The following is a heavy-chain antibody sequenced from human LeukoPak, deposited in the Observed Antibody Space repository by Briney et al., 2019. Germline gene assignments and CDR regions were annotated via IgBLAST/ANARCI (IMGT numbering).Heavy chain of an antibody. CDR3: AKDSYTDTAMAPSAY. D-gene: IGHD5-18*01. J-gene: IGHJ4*02. CDR1: GFTFSSYG. Sequence: GGSLRLSCAASGFTFSSYGMHWVRQAPGKGLEWVAFIRYDGSNKYYADSVKGRFTISRDNSKNTLYLQMNSLRAEDTAVYYCAKDSYTDTAMAPSAYWGQGTLVTVSP. CDR2: IRYDGSNK. V-gene: IGHV3-30*02.